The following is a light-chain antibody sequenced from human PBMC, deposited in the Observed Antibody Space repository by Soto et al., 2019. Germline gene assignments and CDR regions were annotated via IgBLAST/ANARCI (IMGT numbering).Light chain of an antibody. V-gene: IGKV1-5*01. CDR1: QSISSW. CDR2: DAS. J-gene: IGKJ4*01. Sequence: DIQMTQSPSTLSASVGDRVTITCRASQSISSWLAWYQRKPGKAPKVLIYDASSLESGFPSRFSGNGSGTEFTLTISSLQPDDFATYYCQQYKSNSLSFGGGTKVEIK. CDR3: QQYKSNSLS.